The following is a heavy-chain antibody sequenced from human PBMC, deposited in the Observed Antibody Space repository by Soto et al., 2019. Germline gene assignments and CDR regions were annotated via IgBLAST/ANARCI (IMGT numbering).Heavy chain of an antibody. Sequence: QPGGSLRLSCAASGFTFSSYWMHWVRQAPGKGLVWVSRINSDGTTTSYADSVKGRFTISRDNAKNTLYLQMNSLRAEDTAVYYCARNYDIYHADYWGQGTLVTVSS. CDR1: GFTFSSYW. CDR2: INSDGTTT. D-gene: IGHD3-9*01. V-gene: IGHV3-74*01. J-gene: IGHJ4*02. CDR3: ARNYDIYHADY.